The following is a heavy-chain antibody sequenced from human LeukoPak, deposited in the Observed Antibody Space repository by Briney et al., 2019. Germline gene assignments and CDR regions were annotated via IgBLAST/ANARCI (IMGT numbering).Heavy chain of an antibody. Sequence: GASVKVSCKASGYIFTSYTISWVRQAPGQGLEWMGWISAYNGNTHYAQKLQGRVTMTTDTSTSTAYMELSSLRSEGTAVYYCARGTRWQSIYYFDYWGQGTLVTVSS. CDR1: GYIFTSYT. D-gene: IGHD3-3*01. CDR3: ARGTRWQSIYYFDY. V-gene: IGHV1-18*01. CDR2: ISAYNGNT. J-gene: IGHJ4*02.